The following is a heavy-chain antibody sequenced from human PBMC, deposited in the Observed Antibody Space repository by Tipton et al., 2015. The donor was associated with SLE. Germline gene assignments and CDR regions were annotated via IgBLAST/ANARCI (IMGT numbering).Heavy chain of an antibody. J-gene: IGHJ4*02. CDR2: ISDSGDT. CDR1: GGSISSGDYF. D-gene: IGHD5-12*01. CDR3: ARALRDLVATIYSFDH. Sequence: LSLTCTVSGGSISSGDYFWSWIRQHPGRGLEWIGCISDSGDTYYNPSLKSRLTMSVDTSENRFSLKLSSVTAADTAVYFCARALRDLVATIYSFDHWGRGALVTVSS. V-gene: IGHV4-30-4*01.